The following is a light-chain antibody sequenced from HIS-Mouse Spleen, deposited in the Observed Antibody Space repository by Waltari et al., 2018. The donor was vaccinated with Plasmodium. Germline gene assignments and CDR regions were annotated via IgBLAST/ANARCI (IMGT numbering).Light chain of an antibody. CDR3: CSYAGSYTWV. J-gene: IGLJ2*01. Sequence: QSALTQPRQVSWSSGQSVNISCSGTSSAVGGYKYAPWYQQHPGKAPKLMIYDVSKRPSGVPDRFSGSKSGNTASLTISGLQAEDEADYYCCSYAGSYTWVFGGGTKLTVL. V-gene: IGLV2-11*01. CDR1: SSAVGGYKY. CDR2: DVS.